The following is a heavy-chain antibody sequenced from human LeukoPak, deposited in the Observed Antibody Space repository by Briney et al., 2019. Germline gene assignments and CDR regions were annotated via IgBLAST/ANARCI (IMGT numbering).Heavy chain of an antibody. CDR2: ISGSADST. V-gene: IGHV3-23*01. D-gene: IGHD2-2*03. J-gene: IGHJ4*02. Sequence: QPGGSLRLSCAASGFTFSIYAMSWVRQAPGKGLEWVSVISGSADSTYYADSVKGRFTISRDDSKNTVYLQMNSLRDEETAVYYCARDWIDRSLDYWGLGTLVTVSS. CDR3: ARDWIDRSLDY. CDR1: GFTFSIYA.